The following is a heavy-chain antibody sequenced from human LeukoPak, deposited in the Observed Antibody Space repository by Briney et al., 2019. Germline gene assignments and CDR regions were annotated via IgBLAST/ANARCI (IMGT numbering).Heavy chain of an antibody. CDR1: GFTFSSYG. J-gene: IGHJ4*02. D-gene: IGHD6-25*01. Sequence: GGSLRLSCAASGFTFSSYGMNWVRQAPGKGLEWVASITTSSIYIYYADSVEGRFTISRDNAKNSLYLQMNSLRAEDTAVYYCATDTRSAGPWGQGTLVTVSS. CDR3: ATDTRSAGP. V-gene: IGHV3-21*01. CDR2: ITTSSIYI.